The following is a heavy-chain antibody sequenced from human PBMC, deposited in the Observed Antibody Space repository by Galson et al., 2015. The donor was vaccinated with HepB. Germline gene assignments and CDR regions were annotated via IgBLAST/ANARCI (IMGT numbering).Heavy chain of an antibody. CDR1: GFTFSDYW. CDR2: IKHDGRQQ. CDR3: ARDMKMGVFEVVAPDY. V-gene: IGHV3-7*03. D-gene: IGHD3-3*01. J-gene: IGHJ4*02. Sequence: SLRLSCAASGFTFSDYWMTWVRQAPGKGLEWVANIKHDGRQQSYVDSVKGRFIISRDNAKNSLHLQMNSLRAEDTAVYYCARDMKMGVFEVVAPDYWGPGSLVTVS.